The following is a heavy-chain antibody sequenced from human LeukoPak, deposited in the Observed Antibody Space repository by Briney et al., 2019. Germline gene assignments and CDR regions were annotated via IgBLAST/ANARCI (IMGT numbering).Heavy chain of an antibody. J-gene: IGHJ4*02. CDR2: IYYSGST. V-gene: IGHV4-61*01. CDR3: ARSEKLFSDY. Sequence: PSETLSLTCAVSGASVSSGSYYWNWIRQPPRKGLEWIGYIYYSGSTNYNPSLKSRVTISVDTSKNQFSLKLSSVTAADTAVYYCARSEKLFSDYWGQGTLVTVSS. D-gene: IGHD3-9*01. CDR1: GASVSSGSYY.